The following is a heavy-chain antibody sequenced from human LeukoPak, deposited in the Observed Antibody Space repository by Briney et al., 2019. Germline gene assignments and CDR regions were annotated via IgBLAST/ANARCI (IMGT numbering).Heavy chain of an antibody. D-gene: IGHD3-22*01. CDR3: ARGDNYYDSSGYLH. CDR1: GYSISSGYY. V-gene: IGHV4-38-2*01. CDR2: IYHSGT. Sequence: SETMSLTCAVSGYSISSGYYWGWIRQPPGKGLEWIGSIYHSGTYYNPSLESRPTISIDTPKNQFSLQLSSVTAADTAVYYCARGDNYYDSSGYLHWGQGTLVTVSS. J-gene: IGHJ4*02.